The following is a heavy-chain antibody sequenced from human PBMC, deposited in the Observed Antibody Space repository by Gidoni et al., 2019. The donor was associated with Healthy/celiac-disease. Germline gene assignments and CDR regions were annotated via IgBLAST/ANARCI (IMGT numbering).Heavy chain of an antibody. J-gene: IGHJ5*02. Sequence: QVQLQEAGPGLVKPSETLSLTGTVSGCSISSYYWSWIRKPPGKGLEWIGYISYSGSTNYNPSLKSRVIISADTSKNQFSLKLSSVTAADTAAYYCARGIGDMQPPGWFDPWGQGTLVTVSS. D-gene: IGHD3-10*01. CDR1: GCSISSYY. CDR3: ARGIGDMQPPGWFDP. V-gene: IGHV4-59*01. CDR2: ISYSGST.